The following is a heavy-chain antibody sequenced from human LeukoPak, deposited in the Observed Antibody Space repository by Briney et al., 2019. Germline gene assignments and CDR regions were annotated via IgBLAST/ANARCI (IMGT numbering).Heavy chain of an antibody. D-gene: IGHD6-13*01. CDR1: GGSISSSSYY. Sequence: PSETLFLTCTVSGGSISSSSYYWGWIRQPPGKGLEWIGSIYYSGSTYYNPSLKSRVTISVDTSKNQFSLKLSSVTAADTAVYYCARRRVIASLSNWFDPWGQGTLVTVSS. CDR2: IYYSGST. J-gene: IGHJ5*02. CDR3: ARRRVIASLSNWFDP. V-gene: IGHV4-39*01.